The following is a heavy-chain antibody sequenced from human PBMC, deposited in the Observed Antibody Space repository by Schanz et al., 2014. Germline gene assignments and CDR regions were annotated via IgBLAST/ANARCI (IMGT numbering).Heavy chain of an antibody. CDR1: GFPFSDYF. Sequence: VQLLESGGGLVQPGGSLRLSCTASGFPFSDYFMAWIRQPPGRGLEWVSYIGNGGVTIYYADSVKGRFTISRDNAKNSLFLQMNSLRAEDTAVYYCARDNRYYLFDYWGQGALXTVSS. J-gene: IGHJ4*02. D-gene: IGHD3-16*02. CDR3: ARDNRYYLFDY. CDR2: IGNGGVTI. V-gene: IGHV3-11*04.